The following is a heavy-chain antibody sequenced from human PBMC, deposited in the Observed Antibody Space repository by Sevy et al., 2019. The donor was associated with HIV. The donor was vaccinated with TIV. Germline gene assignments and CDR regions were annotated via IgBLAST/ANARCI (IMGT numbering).Heavy chain of an antibody. Sequence: GGSLRLSCAASGFAFSNYYAMHWVRQAPGKGLEWVALISYDGSDKYYADSVKGRFTISRDNFKNTLYLQRNSLTTEETAVYYCARPRANYVDHYFFYAMDVWGQGTTVTVSS. J-gene: IGHJ6*02. V-gene: IGHV3-30-3*01. CDR3: ARPRANYVDHYFFYAMDV. CDR1: GFAFSNYYA. CDR2: ISYDGSDK. D-gene: IGHD4-17*01.